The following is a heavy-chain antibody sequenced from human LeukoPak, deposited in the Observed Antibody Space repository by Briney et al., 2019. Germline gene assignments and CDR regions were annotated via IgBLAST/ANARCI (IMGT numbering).Heavy chain of an antibody. D-gene: IGHD3-3*01. Sequence: ASVKVSCKASGGTFSSYAISWVRQAPGQGLEWMGIINPSGGSTSYAQKFQGRVTMTRDTSTSTVYMELSSLRSEDTAVYYCARGGFLEWLLFDYWGQGTLVTVSS. CDR3: ARGGFLEWLLFDY. V-gene: IGHV1-46*01. J-gene: IGHJ4*02. CDR1: GGTFSSYA. CDR2: INPSGGST.